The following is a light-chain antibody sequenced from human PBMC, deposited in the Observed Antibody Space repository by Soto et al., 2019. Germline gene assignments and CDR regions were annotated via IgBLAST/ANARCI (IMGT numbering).Light chain of an antibody. CDR3: QQRSNWPPYT. Sequence: EIVLTQSPATLSLSPGERATLSCRASQSVSSYLAWYQQKPGQAPRLLLYDASNRATGIPARFSGSWSGTDSPLTISSIDPEDFAVYYCQQRSNWPPYTFGQGTKLEIK. J-gene: IGKJ2*01. V-gene: IGKV3-11*01. CDR1: QSVSSY. CDR2: DAS.